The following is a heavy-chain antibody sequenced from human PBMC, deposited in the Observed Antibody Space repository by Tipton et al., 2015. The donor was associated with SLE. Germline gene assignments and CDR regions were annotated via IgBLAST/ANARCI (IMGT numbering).Heavy chain of an antibody. V-gene: IGHV3-30*02. CDR2: IRYDGSNK. CDR1: GFTSSSYG. J-gene: IGHJ4*02. Sequence: SLRLSCAASGFTSSSYGMHWVRQAPGKGLEWVAFIRYDGSNKYYADSVKGRFTISRDNSKNTLYLQMSSLRPEDTAVYYCVTGTPTTLTTDFDCWGQGTLVTVSS. CDR3: VTGTPTTLTTDFDC. D-gene: IGHD4-17*01.